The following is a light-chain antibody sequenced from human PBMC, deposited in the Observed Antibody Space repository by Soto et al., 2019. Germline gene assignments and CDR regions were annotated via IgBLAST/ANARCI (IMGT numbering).Light chain of an antibody. V-gene: IGKV3-15*01. CDR1: QSVRGN. CDR2: DSS. Sequence: VLTQFPATLSLSPGERATLSCRASQSVRGNLAWYQQKPGQAPRLLIYDSSTRAAGIPLRFSGTGSGTDFTLTVTSLQSEDFAVYFCQHYGTSSSTFGQGTKLEIK. J-gene: IGKJ2*01. CDR3: QHYGTSSST.